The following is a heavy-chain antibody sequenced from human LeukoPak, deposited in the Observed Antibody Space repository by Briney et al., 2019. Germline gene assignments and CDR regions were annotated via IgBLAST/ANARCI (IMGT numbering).Heavy chain of an antibody. D-gene: IGHD4/OR15-4a*01. V-gene: IGHV4-39*01. CDR2: IYNGETT. CDR3: ARPRDYGFDY. J-gene: IGHJ4*02. Sequence: RSETLSLTCTVSGGSISSSSPYWGWIRQPPGKGLEWIGTIYNGETTYYNSSLKSRVTISVDTSKNQFSLKLSSVTAADTAVYYCARPRDYGFDYWGQGTLVTVSS. CDR1: GGSISSSSPY.